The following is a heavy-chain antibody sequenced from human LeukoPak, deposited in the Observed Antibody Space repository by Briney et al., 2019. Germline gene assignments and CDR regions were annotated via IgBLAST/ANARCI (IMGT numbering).Heavy chain of an antibody. CDR2: IYPGDSDT. D-gene: IGHD3-10*01. CDR1: GYSFTSYW. CDR3: ARLWFDHAGVLWGFDY. J-gene: IGHJ4*02. Sequence: GESLKISCKGSGYSFTSYWIGWVRQMPGKGLEWMGIIYPGDSDTRYSPSFQGQVTISADKSISTAYLQWSSLKASDTAMYYCARLWFDHAGVLWGFDYWGQGTLVTVSS. V-gene: IGHV5-51*01.